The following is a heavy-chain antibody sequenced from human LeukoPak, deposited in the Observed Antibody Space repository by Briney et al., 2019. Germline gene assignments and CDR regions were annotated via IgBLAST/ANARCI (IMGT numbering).Heavy chain of an antibody. CDR2: INPNSGGT. CDR3: ARGTYGHNYYYYYYMDV. V-gene: IGHV1-2*02. CDR1: GYTFTSYD. D-gene: IGHD3-10*01. J-gene: IGHJ6*03. Sequence: ASVKVSCKASGYTFTSYDINWVRQAPGQGLEWMGWINPNSGGTNYAQKFQGRVTMTRDTSISTAYMELSRLRSDDTAVYYCARGTYGHNYYYYYYMDVWGKGTTVTVSS.